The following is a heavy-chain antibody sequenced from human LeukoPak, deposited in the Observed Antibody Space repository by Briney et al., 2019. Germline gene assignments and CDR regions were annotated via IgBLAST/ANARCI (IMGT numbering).Heavy chain of an antibody. D-gene: IGHD1-26*01. CDR2: ITNRDEGETT. CDR1: GFTFNNAW. J-gene: IGHJ3*01. V-gene: IGHV3-15*01. CDR3: TTDWETGTSYVRAFDL. Sequence: GGSLRLSCAASGFTFNNAWMNWVRQAPGKGLEGVCRITNRDEGETTDYAAPVKGRFAISRDDSKSTLYLQMNSLKTEDTAVYYCTTDWETGTSYVRAFDLWGQGTMVTVSS.